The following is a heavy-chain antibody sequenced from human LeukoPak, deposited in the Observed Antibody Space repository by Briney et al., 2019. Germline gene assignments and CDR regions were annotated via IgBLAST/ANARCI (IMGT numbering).Heavy chain of an antibody. CDR2: IYGGGST. D-gene: IGHD5-24*01. Sequence: GGSLRLSCAASGFTVSNKYMSWVRQALGKGLEWISVIYGGGSTSYADSVKGRFTISRDNSKNTLYLQMNSLRADDTAVYYCARDRSDGNYYMVVWGKGTTVTVSS. J-gene: IGHJ6*03. CDR1: GFTVSNKY. CDR3: ARDRSDGNYYMVV. V-gene: IGHV3-53*01.